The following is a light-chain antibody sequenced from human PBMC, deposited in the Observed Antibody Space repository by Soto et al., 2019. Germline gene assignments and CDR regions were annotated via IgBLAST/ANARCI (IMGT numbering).Light chain of an antibody. Sequence: EVGLTQSPGTLSLSPGERATLSCRASQSVSSNYLAWYQKKPGQAPRLLIYGASSRATGIPDRFSGSGSGTDFTLTISRLEPEDFAVYYCQQYGSSPPSTFGQGTRLEIK. J-gene: IGKJ5*01. CDR3: QQYGSSPPST. CDR1: QSVSSNY. CDR2: GAS. V-gene: IGKV3-20*01.